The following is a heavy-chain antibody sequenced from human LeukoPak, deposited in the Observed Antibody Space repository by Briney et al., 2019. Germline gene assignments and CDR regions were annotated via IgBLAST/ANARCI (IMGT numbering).Heavy chain of an antibody. CDR2: ISYDGSNK. CDR3: AKDGGLWVSAHWGDS. V-gene: IGHV3-30-3*01. D-gene: IGHD7-27*01. CDR1: GFTFSSYA. J-gene: IGHJ4*02. Sequence: GGSLRLSCAASGFTFSSYAMHWVRQAPGKGLEWVAVISYDGSNKYYADSVKGRFTVSRDNSKNTLFLQMNSLRAEDTAVYYCAKDGGLWVSAHWGDSWGRGTLVTVSS.